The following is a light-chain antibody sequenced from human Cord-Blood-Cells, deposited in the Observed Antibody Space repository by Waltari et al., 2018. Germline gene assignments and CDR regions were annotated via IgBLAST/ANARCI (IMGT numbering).Light chain of an antibody. CDR3: QQYGSSRT. Sequence: EIVLTQSPGTLPLSPGSRATPFCRASQSVSSSYLAWYQQKPGQAPRLLIYGASSRATGIPDRFSGSGSGTDFTLTISRLEPEDFAVYYWQQYGSSRTFGQGTKVEIK. V-gene: IGKV3-20*01. J-gene: IGKJ1*01. CDR2: GAS. CDR1: QSVSSSY.